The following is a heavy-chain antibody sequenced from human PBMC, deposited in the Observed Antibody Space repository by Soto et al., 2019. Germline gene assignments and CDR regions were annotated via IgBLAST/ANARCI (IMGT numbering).Heavy chain of an antibody. CDR2: IKQDGSEK. V-gene: IGHV3-7*01. CDR3: ARDLSQVVTATGWFDP. D-gene: IGHD2-15*01. CDR1: GFTFSTYW. Sequence: GGSLRLSCAASGFTFSTYWMTWVRQAPGKGLEWVANIKQDGSEKFYVDSVKGRFTISRDNAKNSLYLQMNSLRAEDTAVYYCARDLSQVVTATGWFDPWGQGALVTVSS. J-gene: IGHJ5*02.